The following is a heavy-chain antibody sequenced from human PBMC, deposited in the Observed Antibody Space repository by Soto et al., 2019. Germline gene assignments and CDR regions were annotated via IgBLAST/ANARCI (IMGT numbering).Heavy chain of an antibody. D-gene: IGHD1-7*01. J-gene: IGHJ6*02. CDR2: IYYSGST. CDR1: GGSISSGGYY. V-gene: IGHV4-31*03. Sequence: SETLSLTCTVSGGSISSGGYYWSWIRQHPGKGLEWIGYIYYSGSTYYNPSLKSRVTISVDTSKNHFSLKLSSVTAADTAVYYCARDPEELELRRYGMDVWGQGTTVTVS. CDR3: ARDPEELELRRYGMDV.